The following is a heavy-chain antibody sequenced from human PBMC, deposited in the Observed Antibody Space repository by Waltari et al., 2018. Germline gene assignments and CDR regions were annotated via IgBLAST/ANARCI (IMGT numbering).Heavy chain of an antibody. CDR3: ARDVGLLWFRELRYFDY. V-gene: IGHV1-2*02. CDR1: GYTFTGYY. D-gene: IGHD3-10*01. Sequence: QVQLVQSGAEVKKPGASVKVSCKASGYTFTGYYMHWVRQAPGQGLEWMGWINPNRGGTNYAQKFQGRVTMTRYTSISTAYMELSRLRSDDTAVYYCARDVGLLWFRELRYFDYWGQGTLVTVSS. CDR2: INPNRGGT. J-gene: IGHJ4*02.